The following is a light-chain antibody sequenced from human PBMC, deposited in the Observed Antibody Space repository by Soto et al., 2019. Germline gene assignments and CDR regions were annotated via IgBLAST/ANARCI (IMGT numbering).Light chain of an antibody. Sequence: EIVLTQSPATPSLSPGERATLSCRASQSVSSYLAWYQQKPGQAPRLLIYDASNRATGIPARFSGSGSGTDFTLTISSLEPVDFAVYYCQQRSNWPPTFGQGTKVEIK. CDR1: QSVSSY. CDR3: QQRSNWPPT. J-gene: IGKJ1*01. CDR2: DAS. V-gene: IGKV3-11*01.